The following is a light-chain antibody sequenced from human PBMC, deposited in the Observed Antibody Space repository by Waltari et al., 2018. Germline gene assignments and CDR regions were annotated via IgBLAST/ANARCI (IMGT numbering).Light chain of an antibody. CDR1: SSNVAKNY. CDR2: EDN. CDR3: GTWDSSLSGVV. V-gene: IGLV1-51*02. Sequence: QSVLTQPPSVSAAPGQRVTISCSGGSSNVAKNYVSWYRQLPGTAPQLLMFEDNARPPGIPGRFSGSKSGTSATLDITGLQAGDEADYYCGTWDSSLSGVVFGGGTHLTVL. J-gene: IGLJ7*01.